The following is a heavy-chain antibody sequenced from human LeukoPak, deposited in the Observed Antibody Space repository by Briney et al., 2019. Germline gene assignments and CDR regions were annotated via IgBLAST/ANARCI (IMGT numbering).Heavy chain of an antibody. CDR2: ISSSSSYI. D-gene: IGHD6-6*01. V-gene: IGHV3-21*01. Sequence: GGSLRLSCAVSGFTFSSYWMSWVRQAPGRGLEWVSSISSSSSYIYYADSVKGRFTISRDNAKNSLYLQMNSLRAEDTAVYYCAKVLEQLVPDYWGQGTLVTVSS. J-gene: IGHJ4*02. CDR3: AKVLEQLVPDY. CDR1: GFTFSSYW.